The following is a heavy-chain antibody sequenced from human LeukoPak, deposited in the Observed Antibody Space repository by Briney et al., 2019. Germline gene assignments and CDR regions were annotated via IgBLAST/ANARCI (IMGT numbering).Heavy chain of an antibody. J-gene: IGHJ4*02. CDR2: IYYSGST. CDR3: ARHSRYCSGGSCYRFDY. CDR1: GGSISSSSYY. V-gene: IGHV4-39*01. D-gene: IGHD2-15*01. Sequence: SETLSLTCTVSGGSISSSSYYWGWIRQPPGKGLEWIGSIYYSGSTYYNPSLKSRVTISVDTSKNQFSLKLSSVTAADTAVYYCARHSRYCSGGSCYRFDYWGQGTLVTVSS.